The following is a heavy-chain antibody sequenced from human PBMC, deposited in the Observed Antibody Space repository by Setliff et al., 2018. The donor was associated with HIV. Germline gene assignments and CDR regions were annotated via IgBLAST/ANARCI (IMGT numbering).Heavy chain of an antibody. CDR1: GYTFTGYY. D-gene: IGHD3-22*01. CDR2: INPNNGGT. J-gene: IGHJ4*02. CDR3: ARDYYDSSGYYVT. V-gene: IGHV1-2*02. Sequence: GASVKVSCKASGYTFTGYYMHWVRQAPGQGLEWMGWINPNNGGTNYAQKFQGRVTMTRDTSISTAYMELSRLRSDDTAVYYCARDYYDSSGYYVTWGQGSLVTVSS.